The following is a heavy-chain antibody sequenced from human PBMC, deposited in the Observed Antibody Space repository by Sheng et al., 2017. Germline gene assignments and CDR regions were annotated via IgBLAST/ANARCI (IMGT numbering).Heavy chain of an antibody. Sequence: QVQLQESGPGLVKPSETLSLTCAVSGYSISSGYYWGWIRQPPGKGLEWIGSIYHSGSTYYNPSLKSRVTISVDTSKNQFSLKLSSVTAADTAVYYCAREVSSGATLDYWGQGTLVTVSS. V-gene: IGHV4-38-2*02. CDR1: GYSISSGYY. J-gene: IGHJ4*02. CDR2: IYHSGST. D-gene: IGHD1-26*01. CDR3: AREVSSGATLDY.